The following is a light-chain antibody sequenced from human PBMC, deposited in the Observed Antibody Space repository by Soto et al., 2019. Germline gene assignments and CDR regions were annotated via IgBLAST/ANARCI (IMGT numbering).Light chain of an antibody. V-gene: IGKV3-15*01. Sequence: EIVLTQSPRTLPVSPGERVTLSCRASQSVGSNLAWYQQKPGQAPRLLMYHASNRATGVPARFSGSGSGTEFRLTIISLQSEDFAVYYCQQGANCSPFTFGQGPRLEIK. CDR2: HAS. CDR3: QQGANCSPFT. J-gene: IGKJ5*01. CDR1: QSVGSN.